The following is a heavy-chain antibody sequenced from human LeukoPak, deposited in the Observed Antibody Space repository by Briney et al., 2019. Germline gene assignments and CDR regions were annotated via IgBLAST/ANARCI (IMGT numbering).Heavy chain of an antibody. J-gene: IGHJ3*02. D-gene: IGHD3-10*01. CDR3: ARLHTGVGDAFDI. V-gene: IGHV4-4*09. CDR2: IYTSGST. Sequence: KASETLSLTCTVSGVSISSYYWSWLRQPPGKGLEWIEYIYTSGSTNYNPSLKSRVTISVDTSRNQFSLKLSSVTAADTAVYYCARLHTGVGDAFDIWGQGTMVSVSS. CDR1: GVSISSYY.